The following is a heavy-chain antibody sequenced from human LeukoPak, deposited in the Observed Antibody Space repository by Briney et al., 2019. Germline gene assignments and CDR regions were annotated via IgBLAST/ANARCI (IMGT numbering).Heavy chain of an antibody. V-gene: IGHV3-30-3*01. CDR3: ARDIGYYDESVDY. CDR2: ISSDGSDK. Sequence: GGSLRLSCAASGFTFSSYPMHWVRQAPGKGLKWVALISSDGSDKKYADSVKGRFTISRDNSKNTLYLQMNSLRAEDTAVYYCARDIGYYDESVDYWGQGTLVTVSS. D-gene: IGHD3-22*01. J-gene: IGHJ4*02. CDR1: GFTFSSYP.